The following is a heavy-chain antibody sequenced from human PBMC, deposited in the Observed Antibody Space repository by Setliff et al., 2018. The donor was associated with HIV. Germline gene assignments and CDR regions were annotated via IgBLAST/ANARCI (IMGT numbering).Heavy chain of an antibody. Sequence: GASVKVSCKVSGYTFTDYYIHWVRQAPGQGLEWMGWINPKSDGTNYAQKFQGWITMTRDTSISTAYMELSRLRSDDTAVYYCARDYYDSSGYIFFPGLPDYWGQGTLVTVSS. D-gene: IGHD3-22*01. CDR3: ARDYYDSSGYIFFPGLPDY. CDR1: GYTFTDYY. CDR2: INPKSDGT. V-gene: IGHV1-2*04. J-gene: IGHJ4*02.